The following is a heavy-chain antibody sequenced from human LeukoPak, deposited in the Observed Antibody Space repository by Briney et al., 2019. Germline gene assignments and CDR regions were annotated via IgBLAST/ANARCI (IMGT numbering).Heavy chain of an antibody. D-gene: IGHD2-2*01. CDR3: AASIPASSTDAIDI. CDR1: GFSFSTST. V-gene: IGHV1-58*01. J-gene: IGHJ3*02. CDR2: IVFLFGNT. Sequence: TSVKVSCKASGFSFSTSTLHWVRQTRGRRLEWIGYIVFLFGNTNYAQKFQGRVTITRDMSTATAFMELSSLRPEDTAVYYCAASIPASSTDAIDIWGQETILTVSS.